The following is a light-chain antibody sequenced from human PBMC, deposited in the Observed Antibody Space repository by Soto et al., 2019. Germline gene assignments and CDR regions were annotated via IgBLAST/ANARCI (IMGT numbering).Light chain of an antibody. CDR3: SSYAGSNNFWV. V-gene: IGLV2-8*01. CDR1: SSDVGSYNY. CDR2: EVN. J-gene: IGLJ2*01. Sequence: QSALTQPPSASGSPGQSVTISCTGTSSDVGSYNYVSWYQEYPGKAPKLMIYEVNKRPSGVPDRFSGSKSGNTASLTVSGLQPEDEADYYCSSYAGSNNFWVFGGGTKLTVL.